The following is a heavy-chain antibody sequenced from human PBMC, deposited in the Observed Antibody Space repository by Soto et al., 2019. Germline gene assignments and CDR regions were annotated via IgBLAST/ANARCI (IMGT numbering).Heavy chain of an antibody. V-gene: IGHV2-70*01. CDR1: GFSLSTSGMC. CDR3: ARIRVAAAGTHAFDI. Sequence: SGPTLVNPTRTLTLTCTFSGFSLSTSGMCVSWIRQPPGKALEWLALIDWDDDKYYSTSLKTRLTISKDTSKNQVVLTMTNMDPVDTATYYCARIRVAAAGTHAFDIWGQGTMVTVSS. J-gene: IGHJ3*02. D-gene: IGHD6-13*01. CDR2: IDWDDDK.